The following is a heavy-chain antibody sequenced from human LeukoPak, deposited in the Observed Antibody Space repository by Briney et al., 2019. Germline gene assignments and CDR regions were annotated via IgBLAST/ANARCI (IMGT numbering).Heavy chain of an antibody. J-gene: IGHJ4*02. CDR2: ISSSNSYI. CDR1: GFTFSSYS. D-gene: IGHD2-15*01. Sequence: GGYLRLSCAASGFTFSSYSMNWVRQARGKGLEWVSSISSSNSYIYYADSVKGRFTISRDNAKNSLYLQMNSLRAEDTAVYYCARAHLYCSGGSCYSDYWGQGTLVTVSS. V-gene: IGHV3-21*01. CDR3: ARAHLYCSGGSCYSDY.